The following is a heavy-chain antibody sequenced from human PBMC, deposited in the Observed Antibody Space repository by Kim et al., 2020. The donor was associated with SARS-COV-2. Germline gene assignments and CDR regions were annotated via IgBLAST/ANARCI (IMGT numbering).Heavy chain of an antibody. D-gene: IGHD3-9*01. CDR3: ARDQHDISPISD. V-gene: IGHV3-7*03. Sequence: WGDTVKGRITIARDNAKNSLYLQMNGMRAEDTAVYYCARDQHDISPISDWGQGTLVTVSS. J-gene: IGHJ4*02.